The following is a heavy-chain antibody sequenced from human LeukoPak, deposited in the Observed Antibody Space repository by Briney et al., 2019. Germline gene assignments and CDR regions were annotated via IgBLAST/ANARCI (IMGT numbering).Heavy chain of an antibody. CDR2: IIPIFGTA. Sequence: ASVKVSCKASGGTFSSYAISWVRQAPGQGLEWMGRIIPIFGTANYAQKFQGRVTITADESTSTAYMELSSLRSEDTAVYYCARLPSGYYYADFDYWGQGTLVTVSS. CDR1: GGTFSSYA. CDR3: ARLPSGYYYADFDY. D-gene: IGHD3-22*01. J-gene: IGHJ4*02. V-gene: IGHV1-69*13.